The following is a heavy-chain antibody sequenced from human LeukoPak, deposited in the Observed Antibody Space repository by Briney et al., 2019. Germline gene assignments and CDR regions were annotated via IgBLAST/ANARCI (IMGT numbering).Heavy chain of an antibody. CDR1: GFTFSSYS. D-gene: IGHD2-15*01. V-gene: IGHV3-21*01. CDR3: ARVGVIPRRGGEGGGFDY. J-gene: IGHJ4*02. Sequence: MPWGSLRLSWAGSGFTFSSYSMNWVRQAPGKGPEWGSSISSSSSYIYYADSVKGRFTISRDNAKNSLYLQMNSLRAEDTAVYYCARVGVIPRRGGEGGGFDYWGQGTLVTVSS. CDR2: ISSSSSYI.